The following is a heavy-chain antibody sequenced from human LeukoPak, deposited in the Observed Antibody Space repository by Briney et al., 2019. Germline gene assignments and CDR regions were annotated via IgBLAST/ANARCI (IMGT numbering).Heavy chain of an antibody. CDR1: GGTFSSYA. V-gene: IGHV1-69*13. J-gene: IGHJ4*02. D-gene: IGHD6-19*01. CDR2: IIPIFGTA. Sequence: SVKVSCKASGGTFSSYAISWVRQAPGQGLEWMGGIIPIFGTANYAQKFQGRVTITADESTSTAYMELSSLRSEDTAVYYCARDLRSGKAVAGFDYWGQGTLVTVSS. CDR3: ARDLRSGKAVAGFDY.